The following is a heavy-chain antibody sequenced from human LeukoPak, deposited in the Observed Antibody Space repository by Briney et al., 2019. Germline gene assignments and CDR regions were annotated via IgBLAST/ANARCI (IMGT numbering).Heavy chain of an antibody. V-gene: IGHV1-46*01. CDR2: INPSGGST. D-gene: IGHD3-22*01. CDR3: ARDRDSSGYYNWFDP. Sequence: ASVKVSCKASGYTFTSYYMHWVRQAPGQGLEWMGIINPSGGSTSYAQKFQGRVTMTRDMSTSTVYLELSSLRSEDTAGYYCARDRDSSGYYNWFDPWGQGTLVTVSS. J-gene: IGHJ5*02. CDR1: GYTFTSYY.